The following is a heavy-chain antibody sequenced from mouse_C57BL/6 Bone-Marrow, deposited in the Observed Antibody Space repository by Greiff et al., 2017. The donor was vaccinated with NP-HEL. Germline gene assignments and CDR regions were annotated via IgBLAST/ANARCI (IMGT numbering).Heavy chain of an antibody. J-gene: IGHJ3*01. Sequence: EVQVVESGGDLVKPGGSLKLSCAASGFTFSSYGLSWVRQTPDKRLVWVATISSGGIYTYYPDSVKGRFTISRDNAKNTLYLQMSSLKSEDTAMYYCARHGGDTYWGQGTLVTVSA. CDR2: ISSGGIYT. CDR3: ARHGGDTY. V-gene: IGHV5-6*01. CDR1: GFTFSSYG.